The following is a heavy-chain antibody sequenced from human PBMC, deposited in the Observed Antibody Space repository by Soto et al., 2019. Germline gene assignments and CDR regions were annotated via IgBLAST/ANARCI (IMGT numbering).Heavy chain of an antibody. CDR1: GFTFSNYA. CDR3: AKARLQDYFDY. J-gene: IGHJ4*02. Sequence: GSLRLSCVASGFTFSNYAMSWVRQAPGKGLEWVSALSGSGTYTYYADSVKGRFTITRDNSKNTLSLQLNSLRAEDTAVYYCAKARLQDYFDYWGQGTLVTVSS. CDR2: LSGSGTYT. V-gene: IGHV3-23*01. D-gene: IGHD4-4*01.